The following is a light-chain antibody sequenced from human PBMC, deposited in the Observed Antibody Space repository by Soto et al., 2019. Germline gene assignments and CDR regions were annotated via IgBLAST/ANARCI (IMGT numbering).Light chain of an antibody. Sequence: EIVLTQSPGTLSLSPGERATLSCRASQSVSSSYLAWYQQKPGQAPRLLIYGASSRATGIPDRFSGSGSGTDVTLTISRLEPADFSVYYCQQYGSSPLYTVGQGTKLELK. J-gene: IGKJ2*01. CDR3: QQYGSSPLYT. CDR1: QSVSSSY. CDR2: GAS. V-gene: IGKV3-20*01.